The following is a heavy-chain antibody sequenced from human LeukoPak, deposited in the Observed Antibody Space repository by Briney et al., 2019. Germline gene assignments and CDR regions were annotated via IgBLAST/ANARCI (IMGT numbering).Heavy chain of an antibody. Sequence: GGSLTLSCAASGFTVDDYGMRWVRQAPGKGLECVSGINGIGGSTGYADYVKGRFTISRYNAMNSLYLQMSSLRAEDTALYYCARYLADIVVVPAAFDAFDIWGQRTMVTVSS. CDR2: INGIGGST. CDR3: ARYLADIVVVPAAFDAFDI. CDR1: GFTVDDYG. D-gene: IGHD2-2*01. V-gene: IGHV3-20*04. J-gene: IGHJ3*02.